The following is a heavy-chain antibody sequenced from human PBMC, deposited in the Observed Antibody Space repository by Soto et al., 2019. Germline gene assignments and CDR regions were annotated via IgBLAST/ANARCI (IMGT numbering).Heavy chain of an antibody. CDR2: IWYDGSVS. D-gene: IGHD2-21*01. CDR1: GFRFDSYG. Sequence: GGSLRLSCTASGFRFDSYGLHWVRQSPGKGLEWVAVIWYDGSVSYHADSVKGRFTISRDNAKKTLFLEMSSLRAEDTAVYYCARDNHPSGVYFVVSNWGQGTQVTVSS. CDR3: ARDNHPSGVYFVVSN. V-gene: IGHV3-33*01. J-gene: IGHJ4*02.